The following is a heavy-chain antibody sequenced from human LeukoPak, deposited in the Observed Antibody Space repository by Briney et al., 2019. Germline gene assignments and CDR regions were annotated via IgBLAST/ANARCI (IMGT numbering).Heavy chain of an antibody. J-gene: IGHJ4*02. CDR3: ARAPRTIFLDY. CDR2: IWYDGSNK. D-gene: IGHD3-9*01. CDR1: GFTFSSYG. V-gene: IGHV3-33*01. Sequence: GGSLTLSCAASGFTFSSYGMHWVRQAPGKGLEWVAVIWYDGSNKYYADSVKGRFTISRDNSKNTLYLQMNSLRAEDTAVYYCARAPRTIFLDYWGQGTLVTVSS.